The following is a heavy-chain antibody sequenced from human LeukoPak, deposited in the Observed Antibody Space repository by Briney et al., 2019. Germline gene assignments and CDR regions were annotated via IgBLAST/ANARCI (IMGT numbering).Heavy chain of an antibody. Sequence: GGSLRLSCAASGFTFSSYWMHWIRQAPGKGLVWVSRINSDGSSTSYADSVKGRFTISRDNAKNTLYLQMNSLRAEDTAVYYCARDTAMVYWYFDLWGRGTLVTVSS. CDR2: INSDGSST. D-gene: IGHD5-18*01. V-gene: IGHV3-74*01. J-gene: IGHJ2*01. CDR1: GFTFSSYW. CDR3: ARDTAMVYWYFDL.